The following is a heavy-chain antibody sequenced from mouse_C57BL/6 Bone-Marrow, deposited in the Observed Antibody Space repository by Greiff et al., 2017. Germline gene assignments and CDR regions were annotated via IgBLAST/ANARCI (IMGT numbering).Heavy chain of an antibody. Sequence: EVQLQQSVAELVRPGASVKLSCTASGFTIKNTYMHWVKQRPEQGLEWIGRIDPANGNTKYAPKFQGKATITADTSSNTAYLQLSSLTSEDTAIYYCAPMYYYGSSWYFDVWGTGTTVTVSS. CDR3: APMYYYGSSWYFDV. D-gene: IGHD1-1*01. CDR1: GFTIKNTY. V-gene: IGHV14-3*01. CDR2: IDPANGNT. J-gene: IGHJ1*03.